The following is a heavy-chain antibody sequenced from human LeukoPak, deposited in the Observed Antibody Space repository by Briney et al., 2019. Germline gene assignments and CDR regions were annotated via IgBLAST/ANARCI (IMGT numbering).Heavy chain of an antibody. CDR1: GGSISSNNW. V-gene: IGHV4-4*02. J-gene: IGHJ4*02. CDR2: IYHSGST. CDR3: ARGYSYGFPLDF. Sequence: SVTLPLTCAVSGGSISSNNWWSWVRQPPGKGLEWIGEIYHSGSTNYNPSLKSRVTISVDKSKNLFSLKLNSVTAADTAVYYCARGYSYGFPLDFWGQGTLVTVSS. D-gene: IGHD5-18*01.